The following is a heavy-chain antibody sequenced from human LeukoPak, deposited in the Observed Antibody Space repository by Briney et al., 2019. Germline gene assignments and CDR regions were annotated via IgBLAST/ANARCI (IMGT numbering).Heavy chain of an antibody. CDR3: TRDIGGRSAY. Sequence: GRSLRLSCEASGFSFRSFWMHWVRQVPGEGLVWVSRLNEDGGITNYADFAKGRFTISRDNARNTLYLQMNSLRADDTAVYYCTRDIGGRSAYWGQGTLVTVSS. D-gene: IGHD3-16*01. CDR1: GFSFRSFW. J-gene: IGHJ4*02. CDR2: LNEDGGIT. V-gene: IGHV3-74*01.